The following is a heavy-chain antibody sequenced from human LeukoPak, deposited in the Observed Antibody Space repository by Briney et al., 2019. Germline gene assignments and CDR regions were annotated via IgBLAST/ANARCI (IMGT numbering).Heavy chain of an antibody. CDR1: GYTFTSYG. J-gene: IGHJ4*02. CDR3: ARYSYGWSAY. D-gene: IGHD5-18*01. Sequence: ASVKVSCKASGYTFTSYGISWVRQAPGQGHEWMGWINAYNGNTNYAKKLQGRVTMTTDTSTSTANMELRSLRSDDTAVYYCARYSYGWSAYWGQGTLVTVSP. V-gene: IGHV1-18*01. CDR2: INAYNGNT.